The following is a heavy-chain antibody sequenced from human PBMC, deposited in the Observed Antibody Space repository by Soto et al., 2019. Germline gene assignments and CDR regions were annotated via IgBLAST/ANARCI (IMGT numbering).Heavy chain of an antibody. J-gene: IGHJ6*02. Sequence: PSETLSLTCTVSGGSISSGSYYWSWIRQHPGKGLEWIGYIFYIGNTYYNPSLKSRVSISVDTSKNQFSLKLSSVTAADTAVYYCARDPRTYYDFWSGYLGRHYYYYGMDVWGQGTTVTVSS. CDR2: IFYIGNT. CDR1: GGSISSGSYY. CDR3: ARDPRTYYDFWSGYLGRHYYYYGMDV. D-gene: IGHD3-3*01. V-gene: IGHV4-31*03.